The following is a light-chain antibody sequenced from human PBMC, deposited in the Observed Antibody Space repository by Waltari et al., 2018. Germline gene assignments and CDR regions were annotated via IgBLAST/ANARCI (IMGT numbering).Light chain of an antibody. CDR1: QSVDYY. Sequence: EIVLTQSPATLSLSPGQRATLSCWASQSVDYYLAWYQQKPGQAPRLLIYDASNRAPGIPSRFSGGGSGTDFTLTISSLEPEDFAVYFCQQRKSWPLTFGGGTKVEIK. J-gene: IGKJ4*01. V-gene: IGKV3-11*01. CDR3: QQRKSWPLT. CDR2: DAS.